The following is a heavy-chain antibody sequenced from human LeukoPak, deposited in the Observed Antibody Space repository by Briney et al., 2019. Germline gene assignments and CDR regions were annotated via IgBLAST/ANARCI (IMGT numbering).Heavy chain of an antibody. J-gene: IGHJ4*02. CDR3: VKDVFDNGDYGGGFGY. CDR1: GFTFSSYA. CDR2: ISSNGGST. Sequence: GGSLTLFCSVSGFTFSSYAMHWVRQAPGEGLEYLSAISSNGGSTYYADSVKGRFTISRENSKKMLYLQMSSLRAEETAVYYCVKDVFDNGDYGGGFGYWGEGTLVTVSS. V-gene: IGHV3-64D*06. D-gene: IGHD4-17*01.